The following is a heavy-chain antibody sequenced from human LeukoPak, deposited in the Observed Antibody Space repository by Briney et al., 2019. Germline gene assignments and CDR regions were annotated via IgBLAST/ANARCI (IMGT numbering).Heavy chain of an antibody. V-gene: IGHV4-59*05. CDR2: IYYSGST. CDR3: ASYCSSTSCYLNDAFDI. Sequence: SETLSLTCTVSGGSISSYYWSWIRQPAGKGLEWIGSIYYSGSTYYNPSLKSRVTISVDTSKNQFSLKLSSVTAADTAVYYCASYCSSTSCYLNDAFDIWGQGTMVTVSS. D-gene: IGHD2-2*01. CDR1: GGSISSYY. J-gene: IGHJ3*02.